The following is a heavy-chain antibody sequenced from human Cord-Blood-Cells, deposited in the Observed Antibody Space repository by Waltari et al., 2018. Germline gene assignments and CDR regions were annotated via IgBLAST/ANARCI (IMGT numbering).Heavy chain of an antibody. Sequence: QLQLQESGPGLVKPSETLSLTCTVSGGSISSSSHYWGWIRQPPGKGLEWIGSIYYSGGTYYNPSLKSRVTISVDTSKTQFSLKLSSVTAADTAVYYCARAGYSYGYFDYWGQGTLVTVSS. CDR1: GGSISSSSHY. CDR3: ARAGYSYGYFDY. V-gene: IGHV4-39*01. J-gene: IGHJ4*02. D-gene: IGHD5-18*01. CDR2: IYYSGGT.